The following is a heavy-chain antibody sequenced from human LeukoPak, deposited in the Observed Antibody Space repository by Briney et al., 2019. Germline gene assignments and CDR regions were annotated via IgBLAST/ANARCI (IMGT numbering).Heavy chain of an antibody. V-gene: IGHV1-69*05. D-gene: IGHD1-26*01. CDR3: ARALPVGANSHFDY. CDR1: GGTFGSYA. CDR2: IIPIFGTA. Sequence: PGSSVKVSCKASGGTFGSYAISWVRQAPGQGLEWMGGIIPIFGTANYAQKFQGRVTITTDESTSTAYMELSSLRSEDTAVYYCARALPVGANSHFDYWGQGTLVTVSS. J-gene: IGHJ4*02.